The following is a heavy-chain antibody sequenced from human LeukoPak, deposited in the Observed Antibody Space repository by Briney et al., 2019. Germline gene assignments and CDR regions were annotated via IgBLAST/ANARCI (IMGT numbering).Heavy chain of an antibody. D-gene: IGHD3-9*01. CDR1: GFSFTDYP. J-gene: IGHJ4*02. V-gene: IGHV3-48*02. Sequence: PGWSLRLSCATSGFSFTDYPMNWVRQAPGKGLEWISNIRTTAEGAKYAYYADSVKGRVTISRDDGKNTLYLHMNSLRDDDTAVYYGATGKRYAFDYWGQGILVTVSS. CDR2: IRTTAEGAKYA. CDR3: ATGKRYAFDY.